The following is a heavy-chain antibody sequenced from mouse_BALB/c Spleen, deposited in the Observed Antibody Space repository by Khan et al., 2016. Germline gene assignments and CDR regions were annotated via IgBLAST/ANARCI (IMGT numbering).Heavy chain of an antibody. V-gene: IGHV1-9*01. Sequence: VQLQESGAELMKPGASVKISCKATGYTFSNYWIEWVKQRPGHGLEWIGDILPGNANSNYNENLMGKATLTADTSSNTAYMQLSSLTSEDSAVYYCARAWYSMDYWGQGTSVTVSS. CDR3: ARAWYSMDY. J-gene: IGHJ4*01. CDR2: ILPGNANS. CDR1: GYTFSNYW.